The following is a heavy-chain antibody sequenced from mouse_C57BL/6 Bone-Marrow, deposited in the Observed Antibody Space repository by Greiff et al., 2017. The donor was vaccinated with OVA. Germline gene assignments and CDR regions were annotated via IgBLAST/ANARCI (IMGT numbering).Heavy chain of an antibody. CDR1: GYTFTSYW. Sequence: QVHVKQPGTELVKPGASVKLSCKASGYTFTSYWMHWVKQRPGQGLEWIGNINPSNGGTNYNEKFKSKATLTVDKSSSTAYMQLSSLTSEDSAVYYCARAYYYGSSLFAYWGQGTLVTVSA. D-gene: IGHD1-1*01. CDR3: ARAYYYGSSLFAY. J-gene: IGHJ3*01. CDR2: INPSNGGT. V-gene: IGHV1-53*01.